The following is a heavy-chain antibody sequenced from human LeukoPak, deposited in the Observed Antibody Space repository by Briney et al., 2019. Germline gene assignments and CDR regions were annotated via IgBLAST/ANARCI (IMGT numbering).Heavy chain of an antibody. V-gene: IGHV3-23*01. Sequence: GGSLRLTCAASGLTFSSYAMSWVRQAPGKGLEWVSAISGSGGSTYYADSVKGRFTISRDNSKNTLYLQMNSLRAEDTAVYYCAKSYWIFYAPMDAFDIWGQGTMVTVSS. CDR2: ISGSGGST. CDR3: AKSYWIFYAPMDAFDI. J-gene: IGHJ3*02. D-gene: IGHD2-8*02. CDR1: GLTFSSYA.